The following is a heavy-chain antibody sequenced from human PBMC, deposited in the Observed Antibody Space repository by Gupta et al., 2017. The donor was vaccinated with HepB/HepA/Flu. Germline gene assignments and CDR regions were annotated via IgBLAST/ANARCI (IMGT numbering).Heavy chain of an antibody. CDR1: GFTFTSYE. V-gene: IGHV3-48*03. Sequence: EVQLVESGGGLVQPGGSLRLSCAASGFTFTSYEMNWVRQAPGKGLAWVSYISSSGTTIYYADSVKGRFTISRDNAKNSLYLQMNSLRAEDTAVYYCARGAKRAFDYWGQGTLVTVSS. CDR3: ARGAKRAFDY. CDR2: ISSSGTTI. J-gene: IGHJ4*02.